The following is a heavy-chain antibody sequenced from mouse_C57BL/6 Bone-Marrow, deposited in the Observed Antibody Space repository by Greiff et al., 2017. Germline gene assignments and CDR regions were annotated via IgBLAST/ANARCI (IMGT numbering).Heavy chain of an antibody. CDR3: AGTTVIERSWFAY. CDR1: GYTFTGYW. D-gene: IGHD1-1*01. J-gene: IGHJ3*01. CDR2: ILPGSGST. V-gene: IGHV1-9*01. Sequence: VQLQQSGAELVKPGASVKLSCKATGYTFTGYWIAWVKQRPGHGLEWIGEILPGSGSTNYNAKFKGKATFTADTSSNTAYMQLSSLTTEDSAIYYWAGTTVIERSWFAYWCQGTRVTVSA.